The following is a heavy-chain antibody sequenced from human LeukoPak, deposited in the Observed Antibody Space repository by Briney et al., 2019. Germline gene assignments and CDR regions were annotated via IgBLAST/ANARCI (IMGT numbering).Heavy chain of an antibody. Sequence: GGSLRLSCAASGFTFSSYGMHRVRQAPGKGLEWVAVIWYDGSNKYYADSVKGRFTISRDNSKNTLYLQMNSLRAEDTAVYYCAKDLIDGGSGAGLWGQGTLVTVSS. CDR3: AKDLIDGGSGAGL. CDR2: IWYDGSNK. J-gene: IGHJ4*02. V-gene: IGHV3-33*06. D-gene: IGHD6-13*01. CDR1: GFTFSSYG.